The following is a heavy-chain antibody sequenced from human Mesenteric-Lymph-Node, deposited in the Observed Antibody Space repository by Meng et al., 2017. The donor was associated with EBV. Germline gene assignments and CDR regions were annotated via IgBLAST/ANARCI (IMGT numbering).Heavy chain of an antibody. J-gene: IGHJ4*02. CDR2: FYYSENT. CDR1: GGSISSSSYY. Sequence: QLQLRESGPGLVKPSGTLSLTCTVSGGSISSSSYYWGWIRQPPGKGLEWIGDFYYSENTYYNPSLKSRVTISVDTSKNQFSLKLSSVTAADTAVYYCARRPWSLYYYFDYWGPGTLVTVSS. CDR3: ARRPWSLYYYFDY. D-gene: IGHD1-26*01. V-gene: IGHV4-39*07.